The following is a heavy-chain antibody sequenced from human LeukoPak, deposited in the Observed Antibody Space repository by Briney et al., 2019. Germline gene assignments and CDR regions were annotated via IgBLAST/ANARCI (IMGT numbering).Heavy chain of an antibody. CDR3: ARAGSGWHTFDY. CDR1: GFTFSNYW. V-gene: IGHV3-74*01. CDR2: INSDGINT. J-gene: IGHJ4*02. D-gene: IGHD6-19*01. Sequence: GGSLRLSCAASGFTFSNYWMHWVRQAPGKGLVWVSRINSDGINTSYADSVKGRFTISRDNAKNTLNLQMNSLRAEDTAVYYCARAGSGWHTFDYWGQGTLVTVSS.